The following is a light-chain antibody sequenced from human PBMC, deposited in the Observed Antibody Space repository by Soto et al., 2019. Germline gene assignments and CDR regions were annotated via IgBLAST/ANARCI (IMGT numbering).Light chain of an antibody. CDR2: FGS. V-gene: IGKV2-28*01. J-gene: IGKJ1*01. CDR3: MQALQTPRT. Sequence: DIVMTQSPLSLPVTPGEPASISCRSSQSLLHSNGYNYLDWYLQKPGQSPQLLIYFGSNRASGVPDRFSGSGSGTDFTLKISRVEAEDVGVYCCMQALQTPRTFGQGTKVEIK. CDR1: QSLLHSNGYNY.